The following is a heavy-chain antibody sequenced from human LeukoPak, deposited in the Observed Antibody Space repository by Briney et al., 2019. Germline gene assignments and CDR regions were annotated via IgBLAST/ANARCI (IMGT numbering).Heavy chain of an antibody. CDR2: MNPNSGNT. CDR3: ARGRYCSGGSCYHENWFDP. D-gene: IGHD2-15*01. CDR1: GYTFTSYD. J-gene: IGHJ5*02. Sequence: GASVKVSCKASGYTFTSYDINWVRQATGQGLEWLGWMNPNSGNTGYAQKFQGRVTMTRNTSISTAYMELSSLRSEDTAVYYCARGRYCSGGSCYHENWFDPWGQGTLVTVSS. V-gene: IGHV1-8*01.